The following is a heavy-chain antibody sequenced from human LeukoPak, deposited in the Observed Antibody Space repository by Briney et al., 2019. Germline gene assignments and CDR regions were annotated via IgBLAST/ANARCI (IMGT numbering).Heavy chain of an antibody. V-gene: IGHV3-7*01. CDR3: ARSKVNSGSYYFDY. CDR1: GFTFSSYW. D-gene: IGHD1-26*01. Sequence: GGSLRLSCVASGFTFSSYWMSWVRQAPGKGLEWVANIKQDGSEKYYVDSVKGRFTISRDNAKNSLYLQMNSLRAEDTAVYYCARSKVNSGSYYFDYWGQGTLVTVSS. J-gene: IGHJ4*02. CDR2: IKQDGSEK.